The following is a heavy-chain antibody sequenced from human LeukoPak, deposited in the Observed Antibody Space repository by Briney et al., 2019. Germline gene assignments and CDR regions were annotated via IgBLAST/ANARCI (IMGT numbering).Heavy chain of an antibody. CDR3: ARDPRARIAVAGPGGY. D-gene: IGHD6-19*01. CDR2: ISAYNGNT. J-gene: IGHJ4*02. CDR1: GYTFTSYG. Sequence: ASVKVSCKASGYTFTSYGIIWVRQAPGQGLEWMGWISAYNGNTNYAQKLQGRVTMTTDTSTSTAYMELRSLRSDDTAVYYCARDPRARIAVAGPGGYWGQGTLVTVSS. V-gene: IGHV1-18*01.